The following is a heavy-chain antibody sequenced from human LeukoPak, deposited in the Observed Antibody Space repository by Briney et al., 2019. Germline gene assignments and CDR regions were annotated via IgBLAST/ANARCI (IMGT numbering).Heavy chain of an antibody. CDR3: ARFYRGLGWFDP. CDR2: INHSGST. Sequence: SETLSLTCAVYGGSFSGYYWSWIRQPPGKGLEWIGEINHSGSTNYNPFLKSRVTISVDTSKNQFSLKLSSVTAADTAMYYCARFYRGLGWFDPWGQGTLVTVSS. CDR1: GGSFSGYY. V-gene: IGHV4-34*01. D-gene: IGHD3-10*01. J-gene: IGHJ5*02.